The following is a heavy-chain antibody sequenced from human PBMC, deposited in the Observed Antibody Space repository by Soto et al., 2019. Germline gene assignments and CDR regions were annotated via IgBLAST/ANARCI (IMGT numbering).Heavy chain of an antibody. V-gene: IGHV3-11*01. Sequence: GGSLRLCYAASGFTFSDYYMSWIRQAPGKGLEWVPYISSSGSSGSIIYYADSVKGRFTISRDNSKITLYLQMSSLRAEDTALYYCTKASPDRHHMDVWGQGTTVTVSS. J-gene: IGHJ6*02. CDR3: TKASPDRHHMDV. CDR1: GFTFSDYY. CDR2: ISSSGSSGSII.